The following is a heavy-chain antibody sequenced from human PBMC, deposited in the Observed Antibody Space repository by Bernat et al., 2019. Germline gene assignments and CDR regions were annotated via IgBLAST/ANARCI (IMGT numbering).Heavy chain of an antibody. Sequence: VQLVQSGAEVKKPGASVKVSCKASGYTFTSYGISWVRQAPGQGLEWMGWISAYNGNTNYAQKLQGRVTMTTDTSTSTAYMELRSLRSDDTAVYYCARDGYYYDSSPEVGGMDVWGQGTTVTVSS. CDR2: ISAYNGNT. CDR3: ARDGYYYDSSPEVGGMDV. J-gene: IGHJ6*02. D-gene: IGHD3-22*01. V-gene: IGHV1-18*01. CDR1: GYTFTSYG.